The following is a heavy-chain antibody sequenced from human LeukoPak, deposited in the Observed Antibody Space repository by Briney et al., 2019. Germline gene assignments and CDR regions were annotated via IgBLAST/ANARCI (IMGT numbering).Heavy chain of an antibody. CDR2: IYYSGST. Sequence: SETLSLTCTVSGGSISSSSYYWGWIRQPPGKGLEWIGSIYYSGSTYYNPSLKSRVTISVDTSKNQFSLKLSSVTAADTAVYYCARQRERPYNWNYVHSLFDYWGQGTLVTVSS. V-gene: IGHV4-39*01. D-gene: IGHD1-7*01. CDR3: ARQRERPYNWNYVHSLFDY. J-gene: IGHJ4*02. CDR1: GGSISSSSYY.